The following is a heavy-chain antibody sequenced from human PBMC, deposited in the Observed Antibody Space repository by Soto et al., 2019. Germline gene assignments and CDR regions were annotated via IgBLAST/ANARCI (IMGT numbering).Heavy chain of an antibody. Sequence: GGSLRLSCVGSGFTFSTYSINWVRQAPGKGLEWVSSISRRSDIYYADSVKGRFTISRDNAKNSVSLQMNSLRAEDTAVYYCAREYNARPFADGLEGWGQVTTVIVSS. CDR2: ISRRSDI. J-gene: IGHJ6*02. CDR3: AREYNARPFADGLEG. D-gene: IGHD1-20*01. V-gene: IGHV3-21*01. CDR1: GFTFSTYS.